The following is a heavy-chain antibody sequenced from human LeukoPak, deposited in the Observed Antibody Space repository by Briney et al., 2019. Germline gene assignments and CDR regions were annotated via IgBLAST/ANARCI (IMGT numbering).Heavy chain of an antibody. CDR1: GYSISSGYN. V-gene: IGHV4-38-2*02. CDR3: ARDLNYYDSSGLWDY. J-gene: IGHJ4*02. D-gene: IGHD3-22*01. Sequence: SETLSLTCAVSGYSISSGYNWGWIRQPPGKGLEWIGSIYHSGSTYYNPSLKSRVTISVDTSKNQFSLKLSSVTAADTAVYYCARDLNYYDSSGLWDYWGQGTLVTVSS. CDR2: IYHSGST.